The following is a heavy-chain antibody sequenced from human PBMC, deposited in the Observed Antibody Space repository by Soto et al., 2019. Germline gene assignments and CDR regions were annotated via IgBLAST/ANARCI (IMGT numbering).Heavy chain of an antibody. CDR2: IIPIFGTA. J-gene: IGHJ6*02. V-gene: IGHV1-69*13. CDR3: ARKGLSIAAGGNYYGMDV. D-gene: IGHD6-13*01. Sequence: ASVKVSCKASGGTFSSYAISWVRQAPGQGLEWMGGIIPIFGTANYAQKFQGRVTITADESTSTAYMELSSLRSEDTAVYYCARKGLSIAAGGNYYGMDVWGQGTTVTVSS. CDR1: GGTFSSYA.